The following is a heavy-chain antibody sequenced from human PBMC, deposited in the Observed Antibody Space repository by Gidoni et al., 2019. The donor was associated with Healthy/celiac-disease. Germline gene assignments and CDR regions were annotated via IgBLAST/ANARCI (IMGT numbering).Heavy chain of an antibody. V-gene: IGHV3-21*01. Sequence: EVQLVESGGGLVKPGGSLRLSCAASGLTFSSYSMNWVRQAPGKGLEWVSSISSSSSYIYYADSVKGRFTISRDNAKNSLYLQMNSLRAEDTAVYYCAREGDYSSGWFIFDYWGQGTLVTVSS. J-gene: IGHJ4*02. CDR2: ISSSSSYI. D-gene: IGHD6-19*01. CDR1: GLTFSSYS. CDR3: AREGDYSSGWFIFDY.